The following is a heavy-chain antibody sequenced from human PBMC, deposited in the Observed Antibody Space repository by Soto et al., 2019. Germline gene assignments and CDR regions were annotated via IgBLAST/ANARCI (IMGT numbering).Heavy chain of an antibody. J-gene: IGHJ5*02. CDR3: ATSYDSGFDP. CDR1: GYSFSSYG. CDR2: ISVNNGNT. Sequence: VASVKVSCKASGYSFSSYGISWVRQAPGQGLDWVGWISVNNGNTDYAPKFQGRVTMTTDTSTSTAYMELRSLRSDDTAVYYCATSYDSGFDPWGQGTLVTVSS. V-gene: IGHV1-18*04. D-gene: IGHD3-3*01.